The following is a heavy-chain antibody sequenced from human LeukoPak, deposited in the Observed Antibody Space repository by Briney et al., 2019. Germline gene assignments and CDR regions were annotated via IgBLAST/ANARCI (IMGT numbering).Heavy chain of an antibody. CDR3: ATGCSSTSCYLDYYYYMDV. V-gene: IGHV1-24*01. CDR2: FDPEDGET. Sequence: EASVKVSCKVSGYTLTQLSMHWVRQAPGKGLEWMGGFDPEDGETIYAQKFQGRVTMTEDTSTDTAYMELSSLRSEDTAVYYCATGCSSTSCYLDYYYYMDVWGKGTTVTVSS. J-gene: IGHJ6*03. CDR1: GYTLTQLS. D-gene: IGHD2-2*01.